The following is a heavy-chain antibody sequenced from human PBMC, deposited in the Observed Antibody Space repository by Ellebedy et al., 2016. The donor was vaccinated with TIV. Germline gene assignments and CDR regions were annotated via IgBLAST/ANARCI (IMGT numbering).Heavy chain of an antibody. J-gene: IGHJ4*02. CDR3: ARTLRYCGGDCSYHFDY. CDR2: IFSKDEK. CDR1: GFSLGNVIMG. D-gene: IGHD2-21*02. V-gene: IGHV2-26*01. Sequence: SGPTLVKPTETLTLTCTVSGFSLGNVIMGVSWFRQPPGKALEWLANIFSKDEKSYSTSLKSRLTISKDTAKSQVVLTMTNLDPVDTATYYCARTLRYCGGDCSYHFDYWGQGTLVPVSS.